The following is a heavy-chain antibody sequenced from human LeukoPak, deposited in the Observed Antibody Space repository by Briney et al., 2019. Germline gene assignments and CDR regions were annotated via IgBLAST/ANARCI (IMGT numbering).Heavy chain of an antibody. CDR2: IIPIFGIA. J-gene: IGHJ4*02. CDR3: ARDTDSSGFDY. D-gene: IGHD3-22*01. V-gene: IGHV1-69*04. Sequence: ASVKASCKASGGTFSSYAISWVRQAPGQGLEWMGRIIPIFGIANYAQKFQGRVTITADKSTSTAYMELSSLRSEDTAVYYCARDTDSSGFDYWGQGTLVTVSS. CDR1: GGTFSSYA.